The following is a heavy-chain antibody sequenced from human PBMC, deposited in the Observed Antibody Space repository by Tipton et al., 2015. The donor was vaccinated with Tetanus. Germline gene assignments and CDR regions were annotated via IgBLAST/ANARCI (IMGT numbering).Heavy chain of an antibody. V-gene: IGHV4-31*03. Sequence: TLSLTCTVSGGSISSGGYYWSWIRQHPGKGLEWIGYIYYSGSTYYNPSLKSRVTISVDTSKNQFSLKLSSVTAADTAVYYCARANGPGSYLYYWGQGTLVTVSS. J-gene: IGHJ4*02. D-gene: IGHD2-8*01. CDR1: GGSISSGGYY. CDR3: ARANGPGSYLYY. CDR2: IYYSGST.